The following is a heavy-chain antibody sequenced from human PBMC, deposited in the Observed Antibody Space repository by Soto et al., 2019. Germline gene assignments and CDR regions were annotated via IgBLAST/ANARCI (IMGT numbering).Heavy chain of an antibody. CDR1: GYTFTAYY. J-gene: IGHJ5*02. CDR3: ARGSAVGGTCCGS. Sequence: ASVKVSCKASGYTFTAYYIHWVRQAPGQGLECMGYIKPNSGDTRYTQKFQGRVTMTRDTAISTAYMVFCSLKYADTALYFVARGSAVGGTCCGSWGQGTRVTVSS. V-gene: IGHV1-2*02. CDR2: IKPNSGDT. D-gene: IGHD6-19*01.